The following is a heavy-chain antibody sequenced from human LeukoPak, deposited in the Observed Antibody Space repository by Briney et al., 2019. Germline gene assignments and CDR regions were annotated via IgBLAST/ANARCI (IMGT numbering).Heavy chain of an antibody. V-gene: IGHV1-8*01. CDR2: MNPNSGNS. CDR3: ARGKYYYDSSGYYGY. D-gene: IGHD3-22*01. Sequence: ASVKVSCKTSGYTFTSYDINWVRQPPGQGLEWMGWMNPNSGNSGYAQRFQGRVTMTRNTSISTAYMELSSLRSEDTAVYYCARGKYYYDSSGYYGYWGQGTLVTVSS. CDR1: GYTFTSYD. J-gene: IGHJ4*02.